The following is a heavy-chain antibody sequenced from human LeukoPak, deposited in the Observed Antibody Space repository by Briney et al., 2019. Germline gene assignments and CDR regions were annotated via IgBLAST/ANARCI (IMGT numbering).Heavy chain of an antibody. Sequence: PSETLSLTCTVSGGSISSYYWSWIRQPPGKGLEWIGYIYYSGSTNYNPSLKSRVTISVDTSKNQFSLKLSSVTAADTAVYYCARHRQEGILTGYYSIHYYYYGMDVWGQRTTVTVSS. D-gene: IGHD3-9*01. CDR2: IYYSGST. V-gene: IGHV4-59*08. J-gene: IGHJ6*02. CDR3: ARHRQEGILTGYYSIHYYYYGMDV. CDR1: GGSISSYY.